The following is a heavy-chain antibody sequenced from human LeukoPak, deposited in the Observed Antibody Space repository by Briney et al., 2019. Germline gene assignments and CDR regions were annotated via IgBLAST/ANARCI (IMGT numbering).Heavy chain of an antibody. D-gene: IGHD6-19*01. CDR3: AKVPSGGDAFDI. Sequence: GGSLRLSCAASGFTFSSYAMSWVRQAPGKGLEWVSDMSGSGGSTHYAGAVKGRFTIYRDNSKNTLYLKMNSLRAEDTAVYYCAKVPSGGDAFDIWGQGTMVTVSS. CDR2: MSGSGGST. V-gene: IGHV3-23*01. CDR1: GFTFSSYA. J-gene: IGHJ3*02.